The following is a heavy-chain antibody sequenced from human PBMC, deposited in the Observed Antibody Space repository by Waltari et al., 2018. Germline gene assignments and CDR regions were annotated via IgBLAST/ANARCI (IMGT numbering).Heavy chain of an antibody. J-gene: IGHJ4*02. CDR3: ARAPHVDTAMVSFDY. Sequence: QVQLVESGGGVVQPGRSLRLSCEASGFTFSSYAMHWVRQAPGKGLEWVAVISYDGSNKYYVDSVKGRFTISRDNSKNTLYLQMNSLRAEDTAVYYCARAPHVDTAMVSFDYWGQGTLVTVSS. CDR1: GFTFSSYA. CDR2: ISYDGSNK. D-gene: IGHD5-18*01. V-gene: IGHV3-30*04.